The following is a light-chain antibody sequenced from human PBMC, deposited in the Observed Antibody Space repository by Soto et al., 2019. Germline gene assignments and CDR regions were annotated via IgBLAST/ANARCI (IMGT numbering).Light chain of an antibody. Sequence: DIQMTQSPSSLSASVGDRVTITCRASQGISTYLNWYQQKPGKAPKLLIYAASSLQSGVPSRFSGSGSETDFTLTISNLQPEDFATYYCQQANSFPISFGQGTRLEIK. CDR1: QGISTY. J-gene: IGKJ5*01. V-gene: IGKV1-39*01. CDR2: AAS. CDR3: QQANSFPIS.